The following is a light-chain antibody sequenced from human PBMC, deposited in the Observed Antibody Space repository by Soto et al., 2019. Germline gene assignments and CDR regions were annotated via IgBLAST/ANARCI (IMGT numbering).Light chain of an antibody. CDR1: SSNVGSDT. V-gene: IGLV1-44*01. Sequence: QSVLTQPPSASATPGQTITISCSGSSSNVGSDTVHWYQQLPGTAPKLLIYNDHKRPSGVSDRFSGSKSGTSASLAISGLQPADEADYYCAAWDNIVNDVLFGGGTQLTVL. J-gene: IGLJ2*01. CDR2: NDH. CDR3: AAWDNIVNDVL.